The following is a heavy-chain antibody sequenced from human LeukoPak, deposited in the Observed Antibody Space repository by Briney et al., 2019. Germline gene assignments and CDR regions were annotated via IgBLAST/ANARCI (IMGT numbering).Heavy chain of an antibody. D-gene: IGHD6-19*01. V-gene: IGHV3-30*18. J-gene: IGHJ6*02. Sequence: GGSLRLSCVASGFTFSSYGMHWVRQAPGKGLEWVAVISYDGSNKYYADSVKGRFTISRDNSKNTLYLQMNSLRAEDTAVYYCAKSYSSGWPGMDVWGQGTTVTVSS. CDR3: AKSYSSGWPGMDV. CDR1: GFTFSSYG. CDR2: ISYDGSNK.